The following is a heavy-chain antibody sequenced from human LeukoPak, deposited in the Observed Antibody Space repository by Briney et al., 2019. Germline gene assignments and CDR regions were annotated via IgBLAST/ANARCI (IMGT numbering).Heavy chain of an antibody. CDR3: ANNGVSPSYYYGMNV. J-gene: IGHJ6*02. CDR1: GFTFCSFG. D-gene: IGHD2-8*01. V-gene: IGHV3-33*06. Sequence: PGGSLTLSCAMSGFTFCSFGVHWVRQAPGKGGEWVAVIWYDGCSVHYADSVQGRLTISRDSSKNMLYLQMNSLRAEDTGVYYCANNGVSPSYYYGMNVWGQGTTVTVSS. CDR2: IWYDGCSV.